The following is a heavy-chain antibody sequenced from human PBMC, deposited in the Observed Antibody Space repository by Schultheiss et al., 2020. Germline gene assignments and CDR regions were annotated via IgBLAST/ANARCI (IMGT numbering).Heavy chain of an antibody. D-gene: IGHD2-2*01. V-gene: IGHV3-23*01. CDR2: ISGSGGST. Sequence: GGSLRLSCAASGFTFSSYAMSWVRQAPGKGLEWVSAISGSGGSTYYADSVKGRFTISRDNSKNTLYLQMNSLRAEDTAVYYCARGACSSTSCRPVDYWGQGTLVTVSS. CDR3: ARGACSSTSCRPVDY. J-gene: IGHJ4*02. CDR1: GFTFSSYA.